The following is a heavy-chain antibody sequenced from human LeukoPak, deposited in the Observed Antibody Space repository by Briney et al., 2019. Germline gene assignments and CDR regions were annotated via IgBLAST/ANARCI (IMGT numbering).Heavy chain of an antibody. CDR3: ARAIFRAHDY. V-gene: IGHV3-66*01. CDR2: IYSGGST. Sequence: GGSLRLSCAASGFTVSNNYMTWVRQAPGKRLEWVSLIYSGGSTYYADSVKGRFTISRDNSKNTLYLQMNSLRAEDTAVYYCARAIFRAHDYWGQGTLVTVSS. D-gene: IGHD3-10*01. J-gene: IGHJ4*02. CDR1: GFTVSNNY.